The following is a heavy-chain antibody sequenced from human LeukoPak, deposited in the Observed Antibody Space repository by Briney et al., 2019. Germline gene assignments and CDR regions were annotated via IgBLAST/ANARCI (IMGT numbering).Heavy chain of an antibody. J-gene: IGHJ4*02. CDR3: AKGGYYYDSSGYYY. Sequence: GGSLRLSCAASGFTFDDYAMHWVRQAPGKGLEWVSGISWNSGSIGYADSVKGRFTTSRDNAKNSLYLQMNSLRAEDTALYYCAKGGYYYDSSGYYYWGQGTLVTVSS. V-gene: IGHV3-9*01. CDR1: GFTFDDYA. CDR2: ISWNSGSI. D-gene: IGHD3-22*01.